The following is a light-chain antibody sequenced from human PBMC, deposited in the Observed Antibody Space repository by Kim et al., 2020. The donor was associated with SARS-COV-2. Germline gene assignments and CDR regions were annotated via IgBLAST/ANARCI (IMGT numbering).Light chain of an antibody. CDR3: QQYNIGPDT. CDR2: AAS. J-gene: IGKJ5*01. V-gene: IGKV1-27*01. CDR1: QGISSS. Sequence: ASGGARVTITCRGSQGISSSLAWYQQKPGKVPKLLIYAASALPPGVPYRFSGSESGTDFTLTISSLHPEDVATYYCQQYNIGPDTFGQGTRLEIK.